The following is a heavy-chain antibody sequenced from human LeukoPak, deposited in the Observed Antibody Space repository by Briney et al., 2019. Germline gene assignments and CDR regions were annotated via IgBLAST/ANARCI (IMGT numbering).Heavy chain of an antibody. CDR3: ARVGGYCSSTSCYGKFDY. CDR1: GFTFSSYS. J-gene: IGHJ4*02. V-gene: IGHV3-21*01. Sequence: GGSLRLSCAASGFTFSSYSMNWVRQAPGKGLEWVSSISSSSSYIYYADSVKGRFTISRDNAKNSLYLQMNSLRAEDTAVYYCARVGGYCSSTSCYGKFDYWGQGTLVTVSS. D-gene: IGHD2-2*01. CDR2: ISSSSSYI.